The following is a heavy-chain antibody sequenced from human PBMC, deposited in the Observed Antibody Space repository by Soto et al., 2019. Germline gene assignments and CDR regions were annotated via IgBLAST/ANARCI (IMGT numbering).Heavy chain of an antibody. D-gene: IGHD6-19*01. CDR1: GYTFTSYG. J-gene: IGHJ6*02. V-gene: IGHV1-18*01. CDR3: ARDRKVAGRYYYYYGMDV. CDR2: ISAYNGNT. Sequence: ASVKVSCKASGYTFTSYGISWVRQAPGQGLEWMGWISAYNGNTNYAQKLQGRVTVTTDTSTSTAYMELRSLRSDDTAVYYCARDRKVAGRYYYYYGMDVWGQ.